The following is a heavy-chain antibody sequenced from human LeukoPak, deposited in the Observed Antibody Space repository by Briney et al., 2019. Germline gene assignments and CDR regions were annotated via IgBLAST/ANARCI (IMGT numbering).Heavy chain of an antibody. CDR3: VRGIAVAGTLDY. V-gene: IGHV3-30*03. Sequence: GRSPRLSCAASGFNFSSYGMHWVRQAPGKGLAWVAVISYDGSNKYYADSVKGRFTISRDNSKNTLYLQMNSLRAEDTAVYYCVRGIAVAGTLDYWVQGALVTVTS. J-gene: IGHJ4*02. CDR1: GFNFSSYG. D-gene: IGHD6-19*01. CDR2: ISYDGSNK.